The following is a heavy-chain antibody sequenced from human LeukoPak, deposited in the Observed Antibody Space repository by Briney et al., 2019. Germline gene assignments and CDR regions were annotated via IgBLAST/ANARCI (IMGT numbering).Heavy chain of an antibody. CDR2: TSYDGSTK. J-gene: IGHJ4*02. V-gene: IGHV3-30*18. CDR1: GFAFSNYG. CDR3: AKPSDEHLDY. D-gene: IGHD1/OR15-1a*01. Sequence: PGRSLTLSCVVSGFAFSNYGMHWVRQAPGKGLEWVALTSYDGSTKYYADSVKGRFTISKDNSRNTVYLHMNSLKVEDTATYYCAKPSDEHLDYWGQGTLVTVSS.